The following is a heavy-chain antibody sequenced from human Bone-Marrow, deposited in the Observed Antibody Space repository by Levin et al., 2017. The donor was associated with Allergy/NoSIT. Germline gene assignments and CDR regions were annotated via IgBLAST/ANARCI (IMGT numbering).Heavy chain of an antibody. D-gene: IGHD2-2*01. CDR2: IKPDGSDK. V-gene: IGHV3-7*01. CDR3: ARDSVSTSSGLDYYYGMDV. J-gene: IGHJ6*02. CDR1: GFTLSQYW. Sequence: GESLKISCVASGFTLSQYWMTWVRQAPGKGLEWVAKIKPDGSDKFYADSLKGRLTISRDNTRKSLSLQINNLRAEDTAVYYCARDSVSTSSGLDYYYGMDVWGQGTTVTVSS.